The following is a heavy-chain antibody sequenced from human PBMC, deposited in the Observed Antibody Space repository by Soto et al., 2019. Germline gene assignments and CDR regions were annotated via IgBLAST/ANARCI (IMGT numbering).Heavy chain of an antibody. V-gene: IGHV3-23*01. CDR1: GFTFSSYA. D-gene: IGHD6-6*01. J-gene: IGHJ2*01. CDR3: AGSGEAARPYWYFDL. Sequence: GGSLRLSCAASGFTFSSYAMSWVRQAPGKGLEWVSAISGSGGSTYYAGSVKGRFTISRDNSKNTLYLQMNSLRAEDTAVYYCAGSGEAARPYWYFDLWGRGTLVTVSS. CDR2: ISGSGGST.